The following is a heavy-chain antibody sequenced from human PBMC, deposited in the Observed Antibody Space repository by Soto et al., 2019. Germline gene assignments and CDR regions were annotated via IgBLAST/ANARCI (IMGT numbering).Heavy chain of an antibody. D-gene: IGHD3-3*01. V-gene: IGHV3-30*04. Sequence: GGSLRLSCAASGFTFSSYAMHWVRQAPGKGLDWVAVISYDGGSTYYADSVKGRFTISRDNSKNTLYLQMNSLRAEDTAVYYCANWGFWSGYYTTSNWFASWGQGTLVTVSS. CDR3: ANWGFWSGYYTTSNWFAS. CDR2: ISYDGGST. CDR1: GFTFSSYA. J-gene: IGHJ5*01.